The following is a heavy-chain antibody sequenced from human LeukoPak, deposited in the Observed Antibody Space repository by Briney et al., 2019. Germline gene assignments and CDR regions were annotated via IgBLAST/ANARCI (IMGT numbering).Heavy chain of an antibody. V-gene: IGHV4-39*01. CDR1: LGSIIRRIYY. Sequence: PSEALSLTCTVSLGSIIRRIYYGDWIRQPPGRGLEWIGTVYYIGTTYYNPSRKRRVTISIDSSKNQFYMKVRSVTAADTAVYSCARRRDQEDYFDYWGKGTLVTVSS. CDR3: ARRRDQEDYFDY. CDR2: VYYIGTT. J-gene: IGHJ4*02.